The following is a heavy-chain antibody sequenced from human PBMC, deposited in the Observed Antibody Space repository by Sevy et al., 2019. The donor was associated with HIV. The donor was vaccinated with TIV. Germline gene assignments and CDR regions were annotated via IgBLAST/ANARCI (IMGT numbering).Heavy chain of an antibody. CDR1: RLTFSSSS. J-gene: IGHJ6*02. CDR2: ISSSSTII. V-gene: IGHV3-48*02. CDR3: ARGFMGADYYYGMDV. Sequence: GVSLRLSCAASRLTFSSSSVNWVRQAPGKGLEWVSYISSSSTIIYYADSVKGRFTISRDNAKNSLYLQMNSLRDEDTAVYYCARGFMGADYYYGMDVWGQGTTVTVSS. D-gene: IGHD3-3*01.